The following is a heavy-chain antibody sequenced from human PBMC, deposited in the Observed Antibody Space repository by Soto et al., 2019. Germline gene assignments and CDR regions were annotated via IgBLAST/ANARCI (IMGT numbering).Heavy chain of an antibody. CDR3: ASFRSGYYYEGLDY. J-gene: IGHJ4*02. Sequence: SETLSLTCTVSGGSISSSSYYWGWIRQPPGKGLEWIGSIYYSGSTYYNPSLKSRVTISVDTSKNQFSLKLSSVTAADTAVYYCASFRSGYYYEGLDYWGQGTLVTVSS. V-gene: IGHV4-39*01. D-gene: IGHD3-22*01. CDR2: IYYSGST. CDR1: GGSISSSSYY.